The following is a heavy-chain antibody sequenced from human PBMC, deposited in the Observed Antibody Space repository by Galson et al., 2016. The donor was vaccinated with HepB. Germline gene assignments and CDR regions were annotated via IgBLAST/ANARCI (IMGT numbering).Heavy chain of an antibody. D-gene: IGHD6-19*01. CDR1: GFTFRSYC. V-gene: IGHV3-23*01. Sequence: ASGFTFRSYCMSWVRQVPGKGLEWVSTISGDGASTYYADSVKGRFSISRDNSRTTLDLQMHSLRGEDTALYYCAKDPYYSSGWGAFESWGQGTLVTVSS. J-gene: IGHJ4*02. CDR3: AKDPYYSSGWGAFES. CDR2: ISGDGAST.